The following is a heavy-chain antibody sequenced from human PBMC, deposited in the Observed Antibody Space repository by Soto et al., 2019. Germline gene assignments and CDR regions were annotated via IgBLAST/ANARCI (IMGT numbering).Heavy chain of an antibody. CDR3: ARDSRLWGSTGWKRENLFDI. V-gene: IGHV1-69*18. D-gene: IGHD3-16*01. CDR2: IIPIFGTP. CDR1: GGNFNTYP. J-gene: IGHJ3*02. Sequence: QVQLEQSGAEVKRPGSSVKVSCKTSGGNFNTYPISWVRQAPGHRLEWMGKIIPIFGTPDYAQKFQGRVTITADEATTTVYMELRSLKSDASAVYYCARDSRLWGSTGWKRENLFDIWGQGTMVTVSS.